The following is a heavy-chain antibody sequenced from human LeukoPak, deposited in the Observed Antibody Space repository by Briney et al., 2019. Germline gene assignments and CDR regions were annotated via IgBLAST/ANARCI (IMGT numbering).Heavy chain of an antibody. J-gene: IGHJ4*02. D-gene: IGHD3-22*01. CDR2: ISSSGGST. V-gene: IGHV3-23*01. Sequence: GGSLRLSCAASGFTFSSYAMSWVPQAPGKGLVWVSAISSSGGSTYYADSVKGRFTISRDNSKNTLYLQMNSLRAEDTAVYYCAKLRLYYYDSSGYYGGFDYWGQGTLVTVSS. CDR1: GFTFSSYA. CDR3: AKLRLYYYDSSGYYGGFDY.